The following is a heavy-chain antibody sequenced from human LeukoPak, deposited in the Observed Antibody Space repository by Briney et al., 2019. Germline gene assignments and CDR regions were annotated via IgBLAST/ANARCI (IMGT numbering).Heavy chain of an antibody. CDR2: IYPGDSHT. J-gene: IGHJ3*02. CDR1: GYSFTNYW. CDR3: ARLVVDDAFDI. V-gene: IGHV5-51*01. Sequence: GESLKIAYKGSGYSFTNYWIGWVRQMPGKGLEWMGIIYPGDSHTRYSPSFQGQVTISADKSISTAYLQWSSLKASDTAMYYCARLVVDDAFDIWGQGTMVTVSS. D-gene: IGHD3-22*01.